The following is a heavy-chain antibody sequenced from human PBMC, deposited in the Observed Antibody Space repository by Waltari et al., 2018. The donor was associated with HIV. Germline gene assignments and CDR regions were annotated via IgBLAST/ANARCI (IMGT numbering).Heavy chain of an antibody. J-gene: IGHJ4*02. V-gene: IGHV4-30-4*08. CDR1: GGSISSGDYF. CDR3: TREVKGGGYGDY. D-gene: IGHD5-18*01. CDR2: IYYSGST. Sequence: QVQLQESGPGLVKPSQTLSLTCTVSGGSISSGDYFWNWIRQPPGKGLEWIGYIYYSGSTLYSPSLKSRITISIDRSKNQISLNLNSVTAADTAMYYCTREVKGGGYGDYWGQGTLVTVSS.